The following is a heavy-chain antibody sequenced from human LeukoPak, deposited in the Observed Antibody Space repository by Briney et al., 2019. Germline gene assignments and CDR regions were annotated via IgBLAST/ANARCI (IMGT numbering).Heavy chain of an antibody. V-gene: IGHV3-74*01. CDR2: ITPDGAAT. J-gene: IGHJ4*02. D-gene: IGHD3-16*01. CDR1: GFTFSNYW. CDR3: AKDFEMLETLGDDFEY. Sequence: GGSLRLSCGASGFTFSNYWMHWVRQVPGQGLVWVSRITPDGAATSYADSVKGRFTVSRDNAKSTLYLQMNSLSAEDTAVYYCAKDFEMLETLGDDFEYWGQGALVTVSS.